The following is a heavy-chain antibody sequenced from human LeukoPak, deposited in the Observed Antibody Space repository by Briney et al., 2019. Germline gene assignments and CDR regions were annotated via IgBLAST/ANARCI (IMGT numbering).Heavy chain of an antibody. D-gene: IGHD2-2*02. V-gene: IGHV4-38-2*02. CDR1: GYSITSGYN. J-gene: IGHJ4*02. Sequence: KASETLSLTCTASGYSITSGYNWAWIRQPPGKVLEWIGSIYHSGSDYYIASLKSRFTISVDTSKNQFSLKLSSVTAADTAVYYCVRYCSSTTCYTRAVDYWGQGTLVTVSS. CDR2: IYHSGSD. CDR3: VRYCSSTTCYTRAVDY.